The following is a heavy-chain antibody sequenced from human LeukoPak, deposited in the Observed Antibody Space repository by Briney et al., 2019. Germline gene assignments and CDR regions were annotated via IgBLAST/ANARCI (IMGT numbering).Heavy chain of an antibody. D-gene: IGHD6-19*01. V-gene: IGHV3-23*01. CDR3: AKVWGSGWYGDYY. J-gene: IGHJ4*02. Sequence: GGSLRLSCAASGFTFSSYAMSWVRQAPGKGLEWVSAISGSGGSTYYADSGRGRFTISRDNSKNTLYLQMNSLRAEDTAVYYCAKVWGSGWYGDYYWGQGTLVTVSS. CDR2: ISGSGGST. CDR1: GFTFSSYA.